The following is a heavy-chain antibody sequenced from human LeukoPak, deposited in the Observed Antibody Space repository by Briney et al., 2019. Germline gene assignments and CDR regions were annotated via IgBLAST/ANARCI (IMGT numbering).Heavy chain of an antibody. CDR1: GGSISSGGYF. V-gene: IGHV4-31*03. J-gene: IGHJ4*02. CDR2: IYHNGAT. CDR3: AREARVGYSGY. D-gene: IGHD1-26*01. Sequence: PSQTLSLTCTVFGGSISSGGYFWSWLRQHPGQGLEWIGYIYHNGATYYNPSLKSRVTISVDTSKNQFSLKLSSVTAADTAVYYCAREARVGYSGYWGQGTLVTVSS.